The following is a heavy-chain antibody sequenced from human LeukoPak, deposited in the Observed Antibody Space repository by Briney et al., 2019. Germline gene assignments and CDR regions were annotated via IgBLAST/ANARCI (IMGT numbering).Heavy chain of an antibody. Sequence: PGGSLRLSCAASGFTFSSYGMHWVRQAPGKGLEWVAFIRYDGSNKYYADSVKGRFTISRDNSKNTLYLQMNSLRAEDTAVYYCAREPGIAAAVDYWGQGTLVTVSS. CDR2: IRYDGSNK. CDR1: GFTFSSYG. V-gene: IGHV3-30*02. CDR3: AREPGIAAAVDY. J-gene: IGHJ4*02. D-gene: IGHD6-13*01.